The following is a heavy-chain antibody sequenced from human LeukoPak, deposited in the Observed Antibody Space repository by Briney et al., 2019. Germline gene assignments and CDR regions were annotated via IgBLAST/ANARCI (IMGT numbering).Heavy chain of an antibody. CDR3: ARVRGYYGTTDY. D-gene: IGHD3-10*01. V-gene: IGHV4-38-2*02. CDR1: GYSISSGYY. J-gene: IGHJ4*02. Sequence: PSETLSLTCTVSGYSISSGYYWGWIRQPPGKGLEWIGSIYHSGSTYYNPSLKSRVTISVDRSKNQFSLKLSSVTAADTAVYYCARVRGYYGTTDYWGQGTLVTVSS. CDR2: IYHSGST.